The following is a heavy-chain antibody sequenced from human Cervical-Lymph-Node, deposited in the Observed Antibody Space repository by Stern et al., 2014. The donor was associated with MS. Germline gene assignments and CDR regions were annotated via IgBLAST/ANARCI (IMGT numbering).Heavy chain of an antibody. J-gene: IGHJ6*02. Sequence: AHLVESGAEVKTPGASVKVSCKASGYAFTSFDVHWVRQAPGKGLEWMGWMRPKSGETGYTQEFQGRVTMTRNTSMSTAYMELSSLRPEDTAVYFCARGVPLELHGMDVWGQGTTVTVSS. V-gene: IGHV1-8*01. D-gene: IGHD1-7*01. CDR1: GYAFTSFD. CDR3: ARGVPLELHGMDV. CDR2: MRPKSGET.